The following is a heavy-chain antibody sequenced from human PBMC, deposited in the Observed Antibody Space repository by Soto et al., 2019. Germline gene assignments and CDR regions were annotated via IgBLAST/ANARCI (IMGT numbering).Heavy chain of an antibody. J-gene: IGHJ5*02. CDR1: GYTFTSYA. Sequence: QVQLVQSGAEVKKPGASVKVSCKASGYTFTSYAMHWVRQAPGQRLEWMGWINAGNGNTKYSQKFQGRVTITRDTSASTAYMELSSLRSEDTAVYYCARPLWFGTNWFEPWGQGTLVTVSS. V-gene: IGHV1-3*01. CDR2: INAGNGNT. D-gene: IGHD3-10*01. CDR3: ARPLWFGTNWFEP.